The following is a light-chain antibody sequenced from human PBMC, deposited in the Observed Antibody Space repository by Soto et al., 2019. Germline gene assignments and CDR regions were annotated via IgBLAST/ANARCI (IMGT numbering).Light chain of an antibody. J-gene: IGLJ1*01. CDR1: SSDFGDYDD. Sequence: QSVLTQPASVSGSPGQSITISCTGTSSDFGDYDDVSWYLQHPGKVPKLMIYEVSNRPSGGSNRFSGSKSGNTASLTISGLQAEDEADYYCSSYTGSSTLVFGTGTKVTVL. CDR3: SSYTGSSTLV. CDR2: EVS. V-gene: IGLV2-14*01.